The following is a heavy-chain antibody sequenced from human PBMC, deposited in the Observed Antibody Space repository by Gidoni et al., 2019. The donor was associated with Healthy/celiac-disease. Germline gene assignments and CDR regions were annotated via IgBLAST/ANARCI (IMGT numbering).Heavy chain of an antibody. CDR3: ARGITIFGVAQNWFDP. D-gene: IGHD3-3*01. CDR2: IYYSGST. Sequence: QLQLQESGPGLVKPSETLSLTCTVSGGSISSSRYYWGWIRQPPGKGLEWIGSIYYSGSTYYNPSLKSRVTISVDTSKNQFSLKLSSVTAADTAVYYCARGITIFGVAQNWFDPWGQGTLVTVSS. J-gene: IGHJ5*02. V-gene: IGHV4-39*01. CDR1: GGSISSSRYY.